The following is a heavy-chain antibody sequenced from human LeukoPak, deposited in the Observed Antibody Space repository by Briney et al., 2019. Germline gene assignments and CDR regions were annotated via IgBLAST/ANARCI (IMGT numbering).Heavy chain of an antibody. Sequence: GGSLRLSCAASGFTFSSYAMHWVRQAPGKGLEWVAVISSDGDNKYYADSVEGRFTISRDNSKSTLYVQMNSLRAEDTAVYYCAREYQLTSYYESSAHGFDYWGQGTLVTVSS. D-gene: IGHD3-22*01. CDR2: ISSDGDNK. CDR1: GFTFSSYA. J-gene: IGHJ4*02. V-gene: IGHV3-30*04. CDR3: AREYQLTSYYESSAHGFDY.